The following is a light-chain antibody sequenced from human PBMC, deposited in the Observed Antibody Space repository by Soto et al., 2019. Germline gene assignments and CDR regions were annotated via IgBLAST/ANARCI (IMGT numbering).Light chain of an antibody. Sequence: EIVLTQSPATLSLSPGERATLSCRASQSVSKYLAWDQQKPGQAPRLLIYDATNSATGIPDRFSGSGSGTDFTLTISSLEPEDFAVYYGQQRGDWPLTFGGGTKVVI. CDR2: DAT. V-gene: IGKV3-11*01. CDR1: QSVSKY. CDR3: QQRGDWPLT. J-gene: IGKJ4*01.